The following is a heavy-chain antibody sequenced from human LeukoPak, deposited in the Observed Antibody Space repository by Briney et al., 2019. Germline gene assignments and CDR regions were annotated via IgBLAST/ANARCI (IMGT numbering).Heavy chain of an antibody. CDR3: TRDQYSSGWYDILFDY. V-gene: IGHV3-49*03. J-gene: IGHJ4*02. Sequence: GGPLRLSCTASGFTFGDYAMSWFRQAPGKGLEWVGFIRSKIYGGTTEYAASVKGRFTISRDDSKSIAYLQMNSLKTEDTAVYYCTRDQYSSGWYDILFDYWGQGTLVTVS. CDR2: IRSKIYGGTT. D-gene: IGHD6-19*01. CDR1: GFTFGDYA.